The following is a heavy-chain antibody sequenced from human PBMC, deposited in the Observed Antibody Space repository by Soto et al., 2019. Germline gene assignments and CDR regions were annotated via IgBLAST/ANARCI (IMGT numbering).Heavy chain of an antibody. CDR1: GFTFSTYG. V-gene: IGHV3-30*18. Sequence: QVQLVESGGGVVPPGTSLRLSCAASGFTFSTYGMHWVRQTPGKGLEWVALISYDGTNKYYADSVKGRFTISRDNSKNTVYLQMNSLSAEDTAVYYCAKDLQAYGDYDYYCYGLDVWGQGATVSVSS. J-gene: IGHJ6*02. CDR2: ISYDGTNK. D-gene: IGHD4-17*01. CDR3: AKDLQAYGDYDYYCYGLDV.